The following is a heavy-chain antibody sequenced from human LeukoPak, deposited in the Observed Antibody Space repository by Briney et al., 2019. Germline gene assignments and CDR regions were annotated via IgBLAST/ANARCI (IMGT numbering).Heavy chain of an antibody. CDR1: GDSITNYY. CDR2: MYLSGET. J-gene: IGHJ4*02. CDR3: ASGIQWTGNNY. Sequence: PSETLSLTCTVSGDSITNYYWSWIRQPVGKGLEWIGRMYLSGETNYNPSLRSRVTLSLDTSKNLFSLRLTSATAADTAVYYCASGIQWTGNNYWGQGTLVTVSS. D-gene: IGHD3/OR15-3a*01. V-gene: IGHV4-4*07.